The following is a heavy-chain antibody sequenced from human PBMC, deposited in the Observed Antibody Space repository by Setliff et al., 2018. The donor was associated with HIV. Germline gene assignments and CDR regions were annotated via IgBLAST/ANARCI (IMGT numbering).Heavy chain of an antibody. Sequence: TLSLTCAVYGGSFSGYHWSWIRQSPGKGLEWIGEIDHSGSTYYNPSLKSRVTISIDTSKNQFSLNLSSVTAADSAVYYCAKLSRLTSLRNAFDIWGQGAVVTVSS. CDR1: GGSFSGYH. CDR3: AKLSRLTSLRNAFDI. CDR2: IDHSGST. D-gene: IGHD3-10*01. V-gene: IGHV4-34*09. J-gene: IGHJ3*02.